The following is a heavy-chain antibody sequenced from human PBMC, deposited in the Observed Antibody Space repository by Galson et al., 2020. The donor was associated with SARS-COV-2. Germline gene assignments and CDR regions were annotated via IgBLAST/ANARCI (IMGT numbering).Heavy chain of an antibody. CDR2: ISYDGRTK. CDR1: GFTFSSYA. Sequence: GGSLRLSCAAYGFTFSSYAMHWVRQTPGTGLQWVSIISYDGRTKYYPDSVKGRFTISRDNSKSTLFLQMNNLRTEDTAIYYCARARSGSYREAFDIWGQGTKVTVS. J-gene: IGHJ3*02. CDR3: ARARSGSYREAFDI. D-gene: IGHD1-26*01. V-gene: IGHV3-30*01.